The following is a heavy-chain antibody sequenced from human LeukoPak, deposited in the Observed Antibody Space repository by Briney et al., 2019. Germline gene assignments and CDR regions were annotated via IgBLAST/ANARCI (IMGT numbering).Heavy chain of an antibody. CDR1: GYTFTGYY. V-gene: IGHV1-2*02. D-gene: IGHD6-13*01. CDR3: ARDWDGIAAAGTIFDY. J-gene: IGHJ4*02. CDR2: INPNSGGT. Sequence: ASVKVSCKASGYTFTGYYMHWVRQAPGQGLEWMGWINPNSGGTNYAQKFQGRVTMTRDTSISTAYMELSRLRSDDTAVYYCARDWDGIAAAGTIFDYWGQGTLVTVFS.